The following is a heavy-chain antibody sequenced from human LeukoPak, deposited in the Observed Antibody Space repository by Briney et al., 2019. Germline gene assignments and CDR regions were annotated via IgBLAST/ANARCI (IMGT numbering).Heavy chain of an antibody. CDR3: ARGEWSDPYYFDY. CDR2: IYYSGST. D-gene: IGHD3-3*01. V-gene: IGHV4-61*05. Sequence: SETLSLTCTVSGGSISSSSYYWGWIRQPPGKGLEWIGYIYYSGSTNYNPSLKSRVTISVDTSKNQFSLKLSSVTAADTAVYYCARGEWSDPYYFDYWGQGTLVTVSS. CDR1: GGSISSSSYY. J-gene: IGHJ4*02.